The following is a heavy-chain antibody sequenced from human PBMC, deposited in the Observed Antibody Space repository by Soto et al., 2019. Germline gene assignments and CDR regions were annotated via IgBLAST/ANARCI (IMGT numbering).Heavy chain of an antibody. CDR3: ARDAYPNWFDF. CDR1: GGSINSYY. Sequence: LSLTCNVSGGSINSYYWSWIRQPAGKGLEWIGRISSGGSAIYNPSLKSRVTISVDTSKNRFSLRLTSVTAADTTVYFCARDAYPNWFDFWGQGTLVTVSS. V-gene: IGHV4-4*07. CDR2: ISSGGSA. J-gene: IGHJ5*01. D-gene: IGHD2-8*01.